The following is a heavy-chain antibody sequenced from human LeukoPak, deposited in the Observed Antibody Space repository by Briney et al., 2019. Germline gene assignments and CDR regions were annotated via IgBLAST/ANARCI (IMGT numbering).Heavy chain of an antibody. D-gene: IGHD3-9*01. CDR2: MYYSGST. Sequence: PSETLSLTCTVSGGSISSGGYYWGWLRQPPGKGLEWIGSMYYSGSTSYNPSLKSRVTVSVDTSRNQFSLKLSSVTAADTSVYSYESIRYFDWAWKGTLDYWGQGILVTVSS. J-gene: IGHJ4*02. CDR1: GGSISSGGYY. CDR3: ESIRYFDWAWKGTLDY. V-gene: IGHV4-39*01.